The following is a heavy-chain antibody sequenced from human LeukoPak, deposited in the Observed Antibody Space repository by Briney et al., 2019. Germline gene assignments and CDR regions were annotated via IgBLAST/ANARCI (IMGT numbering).Heavy chain of an antibody. D-gene: IGHD1/OR15-1a*01. V-gene: IGHV4-61*02. J-gene: IGHJ5*01. CDR3: ARGTLTTAGADS. Sequence: SGTLSLTCTVPGGSFSSNTHYWSWIRQPAGKGLEWIGRIYASGSTDYSPSFKSRVTMSVDAPNKQFSLRLSSVTAADTAVYYCARGTLTTAGADSWGQGTLVTVSS. CDR1: GGSFSSNTHY. CDR2: IYASGST.